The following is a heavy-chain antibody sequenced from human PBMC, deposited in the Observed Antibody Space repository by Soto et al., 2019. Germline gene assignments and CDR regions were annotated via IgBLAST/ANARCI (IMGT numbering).Heavy chain of an antibody. Sequence: ESGGGLVQPGGSLRLSCAASGFTFSSYDMHWVRQATGKGLEWVSAIGTAGDTYYPGSVKGRFTISRENAKNSLYLQMNSLSAGDTAVYYCARGSAYGDYKDWYFDLWGRGTLVTVSS. J-gene: IGHJ2*01. V-gene: IGHV3-13*04. CDR2: IGTAGDT. CDR1: GFTFSSYD. D-gene: IGHD4-17*01. CDR3: ARGSAYGDYKDWYFDL.